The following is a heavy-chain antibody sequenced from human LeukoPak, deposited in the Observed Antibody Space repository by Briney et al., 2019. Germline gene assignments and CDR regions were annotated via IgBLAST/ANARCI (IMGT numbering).Heavy chain of an antibody. CDR1: AFTFSRYV. D-gene: IGHD4-17*01. Sequence: PGGSLRLSCSASAFTFSRYVMHWVRQAPGKGLEYVSGMRSNGGSTYYADSVKGRFTISRDNSKNTLYLQMSTVKAEDTAVYYCVKGGTTGDSLDIWGQGTMVTVSS. V-gene: IGHV3-64D*06. CDR3: VKGGTTGDSLDI. CDR2: MRSNGGST. J-gene: IGHJ3*02.